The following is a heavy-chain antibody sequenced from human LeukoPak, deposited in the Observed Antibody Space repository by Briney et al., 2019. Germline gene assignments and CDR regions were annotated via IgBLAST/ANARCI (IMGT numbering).Heavy chain of an antibody. CDR3: ARDRGSYGYYFDY. V-gene: IGHV3-64*01. J-gene: IGHJ4*02. D-gene: IGHD5-18*01. CDR1: GFTFSSYA. Sequence: GGSLRLSCAASGFTFSSYAMHWVRQAPGKGLEYVSAISSNGGSTYYANSVKGRFTISRDNSKNTLYLQMGSLRAEDMAVYYCARDRGSYGYYFDYWGQGTLVTVSS. CDR2: ISSNGGST.